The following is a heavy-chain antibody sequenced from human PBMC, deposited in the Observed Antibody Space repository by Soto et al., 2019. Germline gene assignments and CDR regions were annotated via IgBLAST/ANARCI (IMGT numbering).Heavy chain of an antibody. Sequence: EVQLVESGGGLVKPGGSLRLSCAASGFTFSSYSMNWVRQAPGKGLEWVSAISSSSSYIYYADSVKGRFTISRDNAKNSLYLQMNSLRAEDTAVYYCARDPEVSLYSSSWFNGFDPWGQGTLVTVSS. CDR2: ISSSSSYI. J-gene: IGHJ5*02. CDR3: ARDPEVSLYSSSWFNGFDP. D-gene: IGHD6-13*01. CDR1: GFTFSSYS. V-gene: IGHV3-21*01.